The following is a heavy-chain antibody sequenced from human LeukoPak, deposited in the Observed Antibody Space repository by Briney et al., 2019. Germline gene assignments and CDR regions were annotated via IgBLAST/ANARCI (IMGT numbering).Heavy chain of an antibody. CDR3: ARQRAAAIPYYFDY. Sequence: SETLSLTCTVSGGSISSSSYYWGWIRQPPGKGLEWIGSIYYSGSTYYNPSLKSRVTISVDTSKNQFSLKLSSVTAADTAVYYCARQRAAAIPYYFDYWGQGTLVTVSS. V-gene: IGHV4-39*01. CDR2: IYYSGST. D-gene: IGHD2-2*01. CDR1: GGSISSSSYY. J-gene: IGHJ4*02.